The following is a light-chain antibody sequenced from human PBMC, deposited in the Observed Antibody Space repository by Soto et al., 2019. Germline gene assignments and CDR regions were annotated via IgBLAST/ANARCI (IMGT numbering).Light chain of an antibody. Sequence: DIQMTQSPSTLSGSVGDRVTITCRTSQTISSWLAWDQQKPGKDPKLLIYKASSLESGVPSRFSGSGSGTEFTLTISSLQPDDFATYDCQQYETYSQTFGQGTKV. CDR1: QTISSW. V-gene: IGKV1-5*03. CDR3: QQYETYSQT. CDR2: KAS. J-gene: IGKJ1*01.